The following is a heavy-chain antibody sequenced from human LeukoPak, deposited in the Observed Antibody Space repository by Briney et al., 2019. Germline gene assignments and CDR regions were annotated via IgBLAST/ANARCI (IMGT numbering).Heavy chain of an antibody. CDR1: GGSFSGYY. V-gene: IGHV4-34*01. CDR2: INHSGST. CDR3: ARSYIAVAGFDY. D-gene: IGHD6-19*01. Sequence: SETLSLTCAVYGGSFSGYYWSWIRQPPGKGLEWIGEINHSGSTNYNPSLKSRATISVDTSKNQFSLKLSSVTAADTAVYYCARSYIAVAGFDYWGQGTLVTVSS. J-gene: IGHJ4*02.